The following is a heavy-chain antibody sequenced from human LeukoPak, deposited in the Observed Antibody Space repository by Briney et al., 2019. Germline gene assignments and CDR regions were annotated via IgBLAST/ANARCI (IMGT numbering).Heavy chain of an antibody. CDR1: GLTFRTHW. CDR3: LAGGGY. J-gene: IGHJ4*02. D-gene: IGHD3-10*01. CDR2: IKPDGSET. V-gene: IGHV3-7*01. Sequence: GGSLRLSCAASGLTFRTHWMNWVRQVPGKGLEWVANIKPDGSETYYVDSVKGRFTVTRDNAQSSLHLQMDSLRGEDTAVYYCLAGGGYWGQGTLVTVSS.